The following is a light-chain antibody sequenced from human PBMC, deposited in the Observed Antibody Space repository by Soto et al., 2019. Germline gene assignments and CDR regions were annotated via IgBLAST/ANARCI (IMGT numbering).Light chain of an antibody. J-gene: IGLJ7*01. CDR1: TSNVGTNS. CDR2: KNN. V-gene: IGLV1-44*01. CDR3: AAWDDSLNGHAV. Sequence: QSVLTQPPSASGIPGQRVTISCSGSTSNVGTNSVIWYQQLPGLAPKLLLYKNNHRPSGVPDRFSGSKSGTSASLAISGLQAEDEADYYCAAWDDSLNGHAVFGGRTQLTVL.